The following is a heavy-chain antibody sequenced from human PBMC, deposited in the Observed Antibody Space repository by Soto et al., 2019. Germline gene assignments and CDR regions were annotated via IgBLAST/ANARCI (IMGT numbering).Heavy chain of an antibody. J-gene: IGHJ5*02. CDR3: ARGHSNYIFENWFDP. Sequence: SLTCTVSNGSFTSYYWTWIRQPPGKGLEWIGYIYYSGNTNYNSSLRGRVSISLDTSKSQFSLNLRSVTAADTAVYYCARGHSNYIFENWFDPWGQGTLVTVSS. V-gene: IGHV4-59*01. CDR1: NGSFTSYY. D-gene: IGHD4-4*01. CDR2: IYYSGNT.